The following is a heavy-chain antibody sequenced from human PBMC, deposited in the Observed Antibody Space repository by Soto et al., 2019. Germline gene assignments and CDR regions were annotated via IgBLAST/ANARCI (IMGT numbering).Heavy chain of an antibody. CDR3: ARGELGYCSGGSCYSSWFDP. J-gene: IGHJ5*02. V-gene: IGHV4-34*01. CDR2: INHSGST. Sequence: PSETLSLTCAVYGGSFSGYYWSWIRQPPGKGLEWIGEINHSGSTNYNPSLKSRVTISVDTSKNQFSLKLSSVTAADTAVYYCARGELGYCSGGSCYSSWFDPWGQRTLVTVSS. D-gene: IGHD2-15*01. CDR1: GGSFSGYY.